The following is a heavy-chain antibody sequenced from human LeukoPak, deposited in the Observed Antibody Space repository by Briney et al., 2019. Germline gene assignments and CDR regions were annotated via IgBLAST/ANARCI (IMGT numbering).Heavy chain of an antibody. CDR1: GGSISSGGYY. D-gene: IGHD5-12*01. CDR2: IYYSGTT. Sequence: PSETLSLTCTVSGGSISSGGYYWSWIRQHPGKGLEWIGYIYYSGTTYYNPSLKSRVTISLDTSKNQFSLKLTSVTAADTAVYYCARASSHGGYDAYYFDYWGQGTLVTVSS. CDR3: ARASSHGGYDAYYFDY. V-gene: IGHV4-31*03. J-gene: IGHJ4*02.